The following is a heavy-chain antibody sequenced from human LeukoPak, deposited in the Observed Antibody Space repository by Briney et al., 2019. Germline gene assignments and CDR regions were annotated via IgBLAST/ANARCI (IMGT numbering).Heavy chain of an antibody. V-gene: IGHV3-48*02. CDR3: ARSRGLTLSYHYFDY. D-gene: IGHD3-10*01. CDR2: ISSGSSTT. CDR1: GFTFSPLG. Sequence: PSGGSLRLSCAASGFTFSPLGMNWVRQAPGRGLEWVSYISSGSSTTYYADSVKGRFTISRDSAKNSLYLQMNSLRDEDTAVYYCARSRGLTLSYHYFDYWGQGTLVTVSS. J-gene: IGHJ4*02.